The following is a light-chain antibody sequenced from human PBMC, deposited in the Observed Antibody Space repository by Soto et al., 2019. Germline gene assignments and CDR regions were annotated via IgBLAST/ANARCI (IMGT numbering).Light chain of an antibody. Sequence: EIVLTQSPGTLSLSPGERATLSCRASQSVSASFLAWYQQKPGQAPRLLIYGASSRATGIPDRFSGGGSETDFTLTISRLEPEDFAVYYCQQYGTSPPEYTCGQGTKLEIK. V-gene: IGKV3-20*01. CDR2: GAS. CDR1: QSVSASF. J-gene: IGKJ2*01. CDR3: QQYGTSPPEYT.